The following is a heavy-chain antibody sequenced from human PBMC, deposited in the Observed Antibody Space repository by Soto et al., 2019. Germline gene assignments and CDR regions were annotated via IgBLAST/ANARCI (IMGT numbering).Heavy chain of an antibody. CDR2: IIPIFGTA. Sequence: GASVKVSCMASGGTFSSYAISWVRQAPGQGLEWMGGIIPIFGTANYAQKFQGRVTITADKSTSTAYMELSSLRSEDTAVYYCAGDGYSSGWSYYYFDYWGQGTLVTVSS. J-gene: IGHJ4*02. D-gene: IGHD6-19*01. V-gene: IGHV1-69*06. CDR3: AGDGYSSGWSYYYFDY. CDR1: GGTFSSYA.